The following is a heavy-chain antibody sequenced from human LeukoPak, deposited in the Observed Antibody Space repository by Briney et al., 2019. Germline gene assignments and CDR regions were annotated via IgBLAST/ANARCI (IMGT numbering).Heavy chain of an antibody. CDR3: AKEDLGRTFDY. V-gene: IGHV3-23*01. Sequence: GGSLRLSCVASGFSFNNYGMNWVRQAPGKGLVWVSSISNIDGSTKYADSVRGRFTISTDKSKNTLFLQMNSLRAEDTAVYYCAKEDLGRTFDYWGQGTLVTVSS. D-gene: IGHD7-27*01. J-gene: IGHJ4*02. CDR1: GFSFNNYG. CDR2: ISNIDGST.